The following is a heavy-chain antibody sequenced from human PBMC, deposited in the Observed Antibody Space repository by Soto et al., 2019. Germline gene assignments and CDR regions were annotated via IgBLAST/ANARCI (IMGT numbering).Heavy chain of an antibody. D-gene: IGHD2-2*02. Sequence: EVQLVASGGGLVQPGGSLRLSCAASGFTFSSYSMNWVRQAPGKGLEWVSYISSSSSTIYYADSVKGRFTISRDNAKNSLYLQMNSLRDEDTAVYYCARGDIVVVPAAIGRTDYWGQGTLVTVSS. CDR1: GFTFSSYS. V-gene: IGHV3-48*02. CDR2: ISSSSSTI. J-gene: IGHJ4*02. CDR3: ARGDIVVVPAAIGRTDY.